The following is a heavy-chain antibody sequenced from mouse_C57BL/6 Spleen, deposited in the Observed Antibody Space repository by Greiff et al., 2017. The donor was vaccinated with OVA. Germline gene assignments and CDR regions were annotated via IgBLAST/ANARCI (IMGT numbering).Heavy chain of an antibody. CDR1: GYTFTSYW. D-gene: IGHD2-1*01. V-gene: IGHV1-55*01. CDR2: IYPGSGST. Sequence: QVHVKQPGAELVKPGASVKMSCKASGYTFTSYWITWVKQRPGQGLEWIGDIYPGSGSTNYNEKFKSKATLTVDTSSSTAYMQLSSLTSEDSAVYYCARADYGNYFDYWGQGTTLTVSS. J-gene: IGHJ2*01. CDR3: ARADYGNYFDY.